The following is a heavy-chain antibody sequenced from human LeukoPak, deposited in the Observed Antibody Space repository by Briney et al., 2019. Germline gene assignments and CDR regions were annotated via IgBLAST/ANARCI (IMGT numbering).Heavy chain of an antibody. J-gene: IGHJ4*02. CDR3: ARVGYSYGSFFDY. D-gene: IGHD5-18*01. CDR1: GGSLSSSSYY. Sequence: SETLSLTCTVSGGSLSSSSYYWGWIRQPPGKGLEWIGSIYYSGSTYYNPSLKSRVTISVDTSKNQFSLKLSSVTAADTAVYYCARVGYSYGSFFDYWGQGTLVTVSS. CDR2: IYYSGST. V-gene: IGHV4-39*07.